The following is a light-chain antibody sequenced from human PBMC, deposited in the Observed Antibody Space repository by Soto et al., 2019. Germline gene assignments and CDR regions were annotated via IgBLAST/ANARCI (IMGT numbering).Light chain of an antibody. CDR1: SGDIGGYDY. Sequence: QSALTQPPSASGSLGQSVTISCTGTSGDIGGYDYVSWYQQHPGKAPKLMIYEVTKRPLGVPDRFSGSQSGNTASLTVSGLQAEDEADYYCSSYAGSNNPYVFGTGTKLTVL. CDR2: EVT. V-gene: IGLV2-8*01. CDR3: SSYAGSNNPYV. J-gene: IGLJ1*01.